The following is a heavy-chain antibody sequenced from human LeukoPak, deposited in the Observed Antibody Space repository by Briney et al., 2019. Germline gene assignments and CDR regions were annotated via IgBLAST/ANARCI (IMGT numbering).Heavy chain of an antibody. CDR1: GYTFTGYY. J-gene: IGHJ4*02. CDR2: INPNSGGT. Sequence: ASVTVSCKASGYTFTGYYMHWVRQAPGQGLEWMGWINPNSGGTNYAQKFQGRVTMTRDTSISTAYMELSRLRSDDTAVYYCARDPGSRWLQTPYYFDYWGQGTLVTVSS. CDR3: ARDPGSRWLQTPYYFDY. V-gene: IGHV1-2*02. D-gene: IGHD5-24*01.